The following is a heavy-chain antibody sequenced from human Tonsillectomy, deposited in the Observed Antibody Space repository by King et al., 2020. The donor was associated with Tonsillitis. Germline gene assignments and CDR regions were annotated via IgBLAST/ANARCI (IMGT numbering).Heavy chain of an antibody. D-gene: IGHD3-22*01. J-gene: IGHJ4*02. CDR1: GGSISSSSYY. V-gene: IGHV4-39*01. Sequence: LQLQESGPGLVKPSETLSLTCTVSGGSISSSSYYWGRIRQPPGKGLEWIGSIYYSGSTYYNPSLKSRVTMSVDTSNNQFSLKRSSVTAADTAVYYCARGSRLGIYYFDYWGQGTLVTVSS. CDR3: ARGSRLGIYYFDY. CDR2: IYYSGST.